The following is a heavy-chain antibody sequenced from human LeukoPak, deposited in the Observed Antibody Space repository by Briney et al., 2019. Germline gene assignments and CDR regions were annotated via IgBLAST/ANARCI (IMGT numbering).Heavy chain of an antibody. CDR3: ARVGTRDFWSGYSSPLVY. CDR2: IIPIFGTA. D-gene: IGHD3-3*01. Sequence: SVKVSCKASGYTFTSYAISWVRQAPGQGLEWMGGIIPIFGTANYAQKFQGRVTITADESTSTAYMELSSLRSEDTAVYYCARVGTRDFWSGYSSPLVYWGQGTLVTVSS. V-gene: IGHV1-69*13. J-gene: IGHJ4*02. CDR1: GYTFTSYA.